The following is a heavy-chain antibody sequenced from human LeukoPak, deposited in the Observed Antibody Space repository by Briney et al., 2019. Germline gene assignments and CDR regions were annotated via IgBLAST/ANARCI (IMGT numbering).Heavy chain of an antibody. V-gene: IGHV4-34*01. D-gene: IGHD6-13*01. CDR1: GGSFSSYY. CDR3: ARLPDNIAAAGDLGLDY. J-gene: IGHJ4*02. Sequence: KPSETLSLTCAVYGGSFSSYYWSWIRQPPGKGLEWIGEINHSGSTNYNPSLKSRVTISVDTSKNQFSLKLSSVTAADTAVYYCARLPDNIAAAGDLGLDYWGQGTLVTVSS. CDR2: INHSGST.